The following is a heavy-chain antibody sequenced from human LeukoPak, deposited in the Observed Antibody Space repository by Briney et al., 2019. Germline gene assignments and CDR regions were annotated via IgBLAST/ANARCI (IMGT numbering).Heavy chain of an antibody. Sequence: PGGSLRLSCAASGFTFSSYSMTWVRQAPGKGLEWVSSISSSSSYIYYADSVKGRFTISRDNAKNSLYLQMNSLRAEDTAVYYCARDLQRLVRSAFDIWGQGTMVTVSS. D-gene: IGHD6-13*01. J-gene: IGHJ3*02. CDR1: GFTFSSYS. CDR3: ARDLQRLVRSAFDI. V-gene: IGHV3-21*01. CDR2: ISSSSSYI.